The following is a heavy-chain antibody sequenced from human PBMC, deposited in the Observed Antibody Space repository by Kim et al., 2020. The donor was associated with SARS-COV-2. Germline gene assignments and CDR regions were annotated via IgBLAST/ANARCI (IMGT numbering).Heavy chain of an antibody. CDR1: GFIFNTYA. J-gene: IGHJ4*02. Sequence: GGSLRLSCAASGFIFNTYAMSWVRQAPGKGLEWVSSISGAGSTYYADSVKGRFTISRDNSKNTLYLQMNSLRTEDTAIYYCANGADPDYWGQGTLVTVSS. V-gene: IGHV3-23*01. CDR3: ANGADPDY. D-gene: IGHD3-16*01. CDR2: ISGAGST.